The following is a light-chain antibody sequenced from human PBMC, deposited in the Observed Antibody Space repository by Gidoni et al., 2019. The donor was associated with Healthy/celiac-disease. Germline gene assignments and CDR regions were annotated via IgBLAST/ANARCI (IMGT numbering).Light chain of an antibody. CDR1: QSVSSY. J-gene: IGKJ1*01. CDR3: QQRSNWWT. CDR2: DAS. V-gene: IGKV3-11*01. Sequence: EIVLTQSPATLSLSPGERATLSCRASQSVSSYLAWYQQKPGQAPRLLIYDASNRATGIPARFRGSVSGTDFTLTISSLEPEYFAVYYCQQRSNWWTFGQGTKVEIK.